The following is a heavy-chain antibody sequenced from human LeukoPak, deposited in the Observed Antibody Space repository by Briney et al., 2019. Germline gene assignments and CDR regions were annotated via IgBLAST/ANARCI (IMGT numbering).Heavy chain of an antibody. J-gene: IGHJ4*02. Sequence: GGSLRLSCAASGFTFSSYWMSWVRQAPGKGLEWVANIKQDGSEKYYVDSVKGRFTISRDNAKNSLYLQMNSLRAEDTAVYYCARDPTYYYDSSGPYFDYWGQGTLVTVSS. V-gene: IGHV3-7*01. CDR3: ARDPTYYYDSSGPYFDY. CDR1: GFTFSSYW. CDR2: IKQDGSEK. D-gene: IGHD3-22*01.